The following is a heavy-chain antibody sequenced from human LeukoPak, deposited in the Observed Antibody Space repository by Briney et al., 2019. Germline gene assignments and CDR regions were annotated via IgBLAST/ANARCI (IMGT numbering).Heavy chain of an antibody. Sequence: SVKVSCKASGGTFSSYAISWVRQARGQGLEWMGGIIPIFGTANYAQKFQGRVTITADESTSTAYMELSSLRSEDTAVYYCARAQTGTTTPVDYWGQGTLVTVSS. CDR3: ARAQTGTTTPVDY. J-gene: IGHJ4*02. CDR1: GGTFSSYA. D-gene: IGHD1-1*01. CDR2: IIPIFGTA. V-gene: IGHV1-69*13.